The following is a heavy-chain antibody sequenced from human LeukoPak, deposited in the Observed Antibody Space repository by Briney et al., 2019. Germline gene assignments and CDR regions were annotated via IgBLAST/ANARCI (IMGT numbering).Heavy chain of an antibody. CDR1: GYTFSSYD. Sequence: ASVKVSCKASGYTFSSYDINWVRQATGQGLEWMGWKNPNSGRTGFAQEFQGRLTMTTDTSISTAYMELSSLTSEDTAVYYCARGAVRTHGMDFWGQGTTVTVSS. D-gene: IGHD6-19*01. J-gene: IGHJ6*02. CDR2: KNPNSGRT. CDR3: ARGAVRTHGMDF. V-gene: IGHV1-8*01.